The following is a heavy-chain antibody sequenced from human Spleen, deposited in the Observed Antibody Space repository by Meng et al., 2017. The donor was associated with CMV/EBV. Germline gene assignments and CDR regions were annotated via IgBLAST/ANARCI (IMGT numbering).Heavy chain of an antibody. J-gene: IGHJ6*02. CDR3: ARGGNWNFMNHYYGLDV. CDR1: GGSVRSGTNY. CDR2: IYYSGNT. V-gene: IGHV4-61*01. D-gene: IGHD1-7*01. Sequence: SETLSLTCTVSGGSVRSGTNYWSWLRQPPGKELEWIGYIYYSGNTKYNPSLKSRVTLSVDTSTNQLSLKLSSVTAADTAVYYCARGGNWNFMNHYYGLDVWGQGTTVTVSS.